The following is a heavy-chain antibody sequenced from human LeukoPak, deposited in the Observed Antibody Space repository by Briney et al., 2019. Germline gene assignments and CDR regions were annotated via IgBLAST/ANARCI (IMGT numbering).Heavy chain of an antibody. D-gene: IGHD2-2*01. CDR2: IRYDGSNK. J-gene: IGHJ5*02. V-gene: IGHV3-30*02. CDR1: GFTFSSYG. Sequence: SGGSLRLSCAASGFTFSSYGMHWVRQAPGKGLEWVAFIRYDGSNKYYADSVKGRFTISRDNSKNTLYLQMNSLRAEDTAVYYCAKDQPGYQLLPNWFDPWGQGTLVTVSS. CDR3: AKDQPGYQLLPNWFDP.